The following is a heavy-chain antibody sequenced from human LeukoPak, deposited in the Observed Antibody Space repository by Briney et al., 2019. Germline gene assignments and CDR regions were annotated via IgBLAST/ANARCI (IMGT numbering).Heavy chain of an antibody. D-gene: IGHD7-27*01. CDR1: GGSFSGYY. V-gene: IGHV4-34*01. CDR2: INHSGST. J-gene: IGHJ4*02. Sequence: SETLSLTCDVYGGSFSGYYWSWIRQPPGEGLEWIGEINHSGSTNYNPSLKSRVTISVDTSKNQFSLKLSSVTAADTAVYYCARGTGALDYWGQGTLVTVSS. CDR3: ARGTGALDY.